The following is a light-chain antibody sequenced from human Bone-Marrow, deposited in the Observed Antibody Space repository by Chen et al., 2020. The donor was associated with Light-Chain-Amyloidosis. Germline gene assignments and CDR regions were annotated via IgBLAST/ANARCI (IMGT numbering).Light chain of an antibody. V-gene: IGKV3-11*01. CDR2: YAS. CDR3: QQYKKWPPRHT. J-gene: IGKJ2*01. Sequence: IALTPSPAPLSLFPGERATLSCRASQSVSSYLAWYEPIPGQAPRLLIYYASNRATGIPARFSGSWSGTEFTLTISSLQSEDFAVYYCQQYKKWPPRHTFGQGTKLEIK. CDR1: QSVSSY.